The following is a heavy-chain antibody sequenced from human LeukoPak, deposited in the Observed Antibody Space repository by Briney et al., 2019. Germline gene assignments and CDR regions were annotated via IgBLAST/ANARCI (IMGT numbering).Heavy chain of an antibody. CDR1: GGSISSYY. CDR3: ARDIYCSGGSCPPYFDY. Sequence: PSETLSLTCTVSGGSISSYYWSWIRQPPGKGLEWIGYIHYSGSTNYNPSLKSRVTISVDTSKNQFSLKLSSVTAADTAVYYCARDIYCSGGSCPPYFDYWGQGTLVTVSS. J-gene: IGHJ4*02. CDR2: IHYSGST. D-gene: IGHD2-15*01. V-gene: IGHV4-59*01.